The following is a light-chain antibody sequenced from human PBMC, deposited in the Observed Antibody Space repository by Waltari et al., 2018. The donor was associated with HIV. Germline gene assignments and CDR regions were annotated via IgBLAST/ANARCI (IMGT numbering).Light chain of an antibody. J-gene: IGKJ1*01. Sequence: EIVMTQSPATLSVSPGERATLSCRASQIVSSNLAWYQQKLGQAPRLLIYGASTRATGVPARFSGSGSGTEFTLTISSLQSEDFAVYYCQQYNNWPRTFGQGTKVEIK. CDR3: QQYNNWPRT. V-gene: IGKV3-15*01. CDR1: QIVSSN. CDR2: GAS.